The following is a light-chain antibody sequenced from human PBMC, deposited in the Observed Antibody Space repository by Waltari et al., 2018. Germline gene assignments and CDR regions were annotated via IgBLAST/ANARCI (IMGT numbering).Light chain of an antibody. V-gene: IGKV3-15*01. CDR2: GAS. CDR3: QQYNNWPLT. Sequence: EIVMTQSPATLSVSPGERVTLSCRASQSVSSNLAWYQQKRGQAPSLRIYGASTRATGIPARFSGTGSGTEFTLTISSLQSEDFAVYYCQQYNNWPLTFGGGTKVE. J-gene: IGKJ4*01. CDR1: QSVSSN.